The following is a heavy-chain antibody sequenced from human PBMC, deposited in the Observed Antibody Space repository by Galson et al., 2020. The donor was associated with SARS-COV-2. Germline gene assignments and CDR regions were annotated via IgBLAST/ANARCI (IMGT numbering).Heavy chain of an antibody. Sequence: SETLSLTCSVSGGSISSGGYYWSWIRQHQGKGLEWIGYIYHSGSTYYNPSLKSRVTISVDTSKNQFSLKLSSVTAADTAVYYCARRLSMGGAFDIWGQGTMVTVSS. CDR2: IYHSGST. V-gene: IGHV4-31*03. CDR1: GGSISSGGYY. CDR3: ARRLSMGGAFDI. J-gene: IGHJ3*02. D-gene: IGHD3-16*01.